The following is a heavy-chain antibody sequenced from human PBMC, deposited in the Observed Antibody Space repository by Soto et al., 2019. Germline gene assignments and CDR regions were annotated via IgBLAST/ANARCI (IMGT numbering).Heavy chain of an antibody. D-gene: IGHD6-19*01. CDR3: ARRLFGSGWTLDS. V-gene: IGHV4-59*01. Sequence: SETLSLTCDVSGASITTYYWTWIRQAPGKGLEWIGNVYHTGSTDDNSSLKSRVTISVDTSKKQFSLNMNSVTAADTAVYYCARRLFGSGWTLDSWGQGARGTTSS. CDR1: GASITTYY. J-gene: IGHJ4*02. CDR2: VYHTGST.